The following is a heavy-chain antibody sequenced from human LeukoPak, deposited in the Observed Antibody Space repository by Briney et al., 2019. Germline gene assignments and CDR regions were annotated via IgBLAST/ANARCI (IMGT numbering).Heavy chain of an antibody. J-gene: IGHJ6*02. V-gene: IGHV3-21*01. CDR3: ARDVLICGGDCYSDYYYGMDV. CDR1: GFTFTSYS. CDR2: ISSSSSDT. D-gene: IGHD2-21*02. Sequence: GGSLRLSSAASGFTFTSYSMKWVRQAPGKGLEWVSSISSSSSDTYYADSVKGRFTISRDNAKNSLYLQMNSLRAEDTAVYYCARDVLICGGDCYSDYYYGMDVWGQGTTVTVSS.